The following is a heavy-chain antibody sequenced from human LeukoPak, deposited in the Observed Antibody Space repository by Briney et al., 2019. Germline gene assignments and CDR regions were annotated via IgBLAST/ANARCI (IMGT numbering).Heavy chain of an antibody. Sequence: SDTLTLICTVSGRLLCSYYWRWLPQPAGEGLEWIGHIYTSGSTNYNPSLKSRVTMTVDTSKNQFSLKLSSVTAADTAVYDCARGTRGDPNYFDYWGQGTLVTVSS. CDR3: ARGTRGDPNYFDY. J-gene: IGHJ4*02. D-gene: IGHD4-17*01. CDR1: GRLLCSYY. CDR2: IYTSGST. V-gene: IGHV4-4*07.